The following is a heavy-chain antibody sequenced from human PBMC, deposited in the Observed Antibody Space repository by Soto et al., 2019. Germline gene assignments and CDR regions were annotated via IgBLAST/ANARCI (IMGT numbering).Heavy chain of an antibody. Sequence: SSETLSLTCTVSGGSISSGGYYWSWIRQHPGKGLEWIGNIYYSGSTNYNPSLKSRVTISVDTSKNQFSLKLSSVTAADTAVYYCARSHGSRLYDYIWGSYRNYYYYMDVWGKGTTVTVSS. CDR2: IYYSGST. J-gene: IGHJ6*03. V-gene: IGHV4-31*03. CDR3: ARSHGSRLYDYIWGSYRNYYYYMDV. D-gene: IGHD3-16*02. CDR1: GGSISSGGYY.